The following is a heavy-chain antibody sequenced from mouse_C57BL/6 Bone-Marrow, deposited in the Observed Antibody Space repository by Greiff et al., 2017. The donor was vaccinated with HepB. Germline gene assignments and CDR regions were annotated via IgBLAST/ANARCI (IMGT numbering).Heavy chain of an antibody. CDR1: GFTFSSYA. CDR3: ARPSYYYGSRYFDV. J-gene: IGHJ1*03. V-gene: IGHV5-4*03. CDR2: ISDGGSYT. Sequence: EVMLVESGGGLVKPGGSLKLSCAASGFTFSSYAMSWVRQTPEKRLEWVATISDGGSYTYYPDNVKGRFTISRDNAKNNLYLQMSHLKSEDTAMYYCARPSYYYGSRYFDVWGTGTTVTVSS. D-gene: IGHD1-1*01.